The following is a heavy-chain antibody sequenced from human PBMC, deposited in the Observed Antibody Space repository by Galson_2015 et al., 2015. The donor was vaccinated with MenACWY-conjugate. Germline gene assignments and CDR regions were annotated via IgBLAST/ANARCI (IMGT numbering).Heavy chain of an antibody. CDR1: GLTFSNVW. Sequence: SLRLSCATSGLTFSNVWMSWVRQAPGKGLEWVARIKCRTDGGTTDYATPVKGRFTILRDDSTNTLYLQMNSLKIEDTAMYFCTRDRDVGGSRWWFDPWGQGTLVIVSS. CDR2: IKCRTDGGTT. D-gene: IGHD2-15*01. J-gene: IGHJ5*02. CDR3: TRDRDVGGSRWWFDP. V-gene: IGHV3-15*01.